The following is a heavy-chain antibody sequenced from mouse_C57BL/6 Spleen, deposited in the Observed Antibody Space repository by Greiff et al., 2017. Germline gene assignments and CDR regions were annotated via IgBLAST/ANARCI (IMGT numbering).Heavy chain of an antibody. Sequence: QVQLQQPGAELVRPGSSVKLSCKASGYTFTSYWMDWVKQRPGQGLEWIGNIYPSDSETHYNQKFKDKATLTVDKSSSTAYMQLSSLTSEDSAVYYCARGIAQATRFAYWGQGTLVTVSA. CDR2: IYPSDSET. D-gene: IGHD3-2*02. J-gene: IGHJ3*01. V-gene: IGHV1-61*01. CDR1: GYTFTSYW. CDR3: ARGIAQATRFAY.